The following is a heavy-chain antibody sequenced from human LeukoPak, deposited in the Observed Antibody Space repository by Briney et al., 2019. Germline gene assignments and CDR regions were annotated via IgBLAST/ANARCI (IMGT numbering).Heavy chain of an antibody. V-gene: IGHV3-23*01. CDR3: AKDLRTGFDAFDI. CDR1: GFTFSSYA. D-gene: IGHD1-1*01. CDR2: ISGSGGST. Sequence: GGSLRLSSAASGFTFSSYAMSWVRQAPGKGLEWVSAISGSGGSTYHADSVKGRFTISRDNSKNTLYLQMNSLRAEDTAVYYCAKDLRTGFDAFDIWGQGTMVTVSS. J-gene: IGHJ3*02.